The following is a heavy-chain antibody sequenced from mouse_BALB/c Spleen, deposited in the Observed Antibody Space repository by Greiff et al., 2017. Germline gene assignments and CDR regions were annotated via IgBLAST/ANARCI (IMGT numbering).Heavy chain of an antibody. D-gene: IGHD1-2*01. CDR3: ATTATGSYYAMDY. Sequence: QVQLQQSGAELVRPGTSVKISCKASGYTFTNYWLGWVKQRPGHGLEWIGDIYPGGGYTNYNEKFKGKATLTADTSSSTAYMQLSSLTSEDSAVYFCATTATGSYYAMDYWGQGTSVTVSS. CDR2: IYPGGGYT. CDR1: GYTFTNYW. V-gene: IGHV1-63*02. J-gene: IGHJ4*01.